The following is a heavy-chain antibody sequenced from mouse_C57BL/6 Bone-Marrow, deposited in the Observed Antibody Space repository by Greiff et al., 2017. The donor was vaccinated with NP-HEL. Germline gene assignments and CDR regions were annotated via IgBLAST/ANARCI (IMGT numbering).Heavy chain of an antibody. Sequence: EVQLQQSGPVLVKPGASVKMSCKASGNTFTDYYMNWVKQSHGKSLEWIGVINPYNGGTSYNQKFKGKATLTVDKSSSTAYMELNSLTSEDSAVYYCARFCTGFAYWGQGTLVTVSA. CDR3: ARFCTGFAY. D-gene: IGHD1-1*01. J-gene: IGHJ3*01. V-gene: IGHV1-19*01. CDR1: GNTFTDYY. CDR2: INPYNGGT.